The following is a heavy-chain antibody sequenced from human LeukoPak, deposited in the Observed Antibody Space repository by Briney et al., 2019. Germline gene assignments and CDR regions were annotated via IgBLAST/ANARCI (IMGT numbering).Heavy chain of an antibody. CDR1: GFTFSSYS. Sequence: GGSLRLSCAASGFTFSSYSMNWVRQAPGKGLEWVSYISSSSSTIYYADSVKGRFTISRDNAKNSLYLQMNSLRAEDTAVYYCARDSLRYYYDSRGYYPLDYWGQGTLVTVSS. D-gene: IGHD3-22*01. CDR2: ISSSSSTI. V-gene: IGHV3-48*01. CDR3: ARDSLRYYYDSRGYYPLDY. J-gene: IGHJ4*02.